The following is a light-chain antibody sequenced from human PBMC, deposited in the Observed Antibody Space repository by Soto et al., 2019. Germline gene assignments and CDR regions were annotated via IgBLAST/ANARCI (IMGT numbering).Light chain of an antibody. CDR3: QQYNSYWT. Sequence: IHMPQPPSTLSASVGDRVTITCRASQSISSWLAWYQQKPGKAPKLLIYDASSLESGVPSRFSGSGSGTEFTLTISSLQPDDFATYYCQQYNSYWTFGQGTRLEI. CDR2: DAS. CDR1: QSISSW. V-gene: IGKV1-5*01. J-gene: IGKJ5*01.